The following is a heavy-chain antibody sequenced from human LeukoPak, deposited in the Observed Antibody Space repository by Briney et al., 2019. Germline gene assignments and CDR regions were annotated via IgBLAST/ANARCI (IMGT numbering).Heavy chain of an antibody. D-gene: IGHD6-13*01. Sequence: PGGSLRLSCAPSGFIVSSNHMTWVRQAPGKGLEWVSVIYRGGTTYYADSVKGRFTISRDNSKNTLYLQMNSLRAEDTAVYYCANAPMPSSSWYDARFDYWGQGTLVTVSS. J-gene: IGHJ4*02. CDR1: GFIVSSNH. V-gene: IGHV3-53*01. CDR2: IYRGGTT. CDR3: ANAPMPSSSWYDARFDY.